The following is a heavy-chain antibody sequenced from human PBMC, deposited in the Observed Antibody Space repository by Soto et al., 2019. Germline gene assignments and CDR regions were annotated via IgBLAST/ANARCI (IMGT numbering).Heavy chain of an antibody. CDR3: ARDRGYYYDSSGYFPFFDC. CDR2: IYYSGST. D-gene: IGHD3-22*01. J-gene: IGHJ4*02. V-gene: IGHV4-59*12. Sequence: SETLSLTCTVSGGSISSYYWSWIRQPPGKGLEWIGYIYYSGSTYYNPSLKSRVTISVDTSKNQFSLKLSSVTAADTAVYYCARDRGYYYDSSGYFPFFDCWGQGTLVTVSS. CDR1: GGSISSYY.